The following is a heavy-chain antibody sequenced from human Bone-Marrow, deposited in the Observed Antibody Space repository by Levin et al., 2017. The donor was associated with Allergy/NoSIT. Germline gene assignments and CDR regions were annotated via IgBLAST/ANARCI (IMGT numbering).Heavy chain of an antibody. J-gene: IGHJ2*01. D-gene: IGHD2-21*01. V-gene: IGHV4-59*01. CDR2: IYYIGTT. Sequence: SQTLSLTCTVSGGSINNNYWSWLRQPPGKGMEWIGYIYYIGTTKYNPSLQSRVTISVDTSNNHFSLTLSSVTATDTAMYYCSMGGAYCCCDCAGYFGWWGRGTLVTVSA. CDR3: SMGGAYCCCDCAGYFGW. CDR1: GGSINNNY.